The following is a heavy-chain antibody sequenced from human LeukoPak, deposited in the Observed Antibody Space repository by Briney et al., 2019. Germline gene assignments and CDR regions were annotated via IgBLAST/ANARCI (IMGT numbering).Heavy chain of an antibody. Sequence: SQTLSLTCAISGDSVSSNSAAWNWIRQSPSKGLEWLGRTYYRSKRYNDYAVSVKSRITINPDTSNNHFSLQLNSVTPTYTAVYYCAREGIVLELGAFDIWGQGTMVTVSS. V-gene: IGHV6-1*01. D-gene: IGHD1-7*01. CDR1: GDSVSSNSAA. CDR2: TYYRSKRYN. CDR3: AREGIVLELGAFDI. J-gene: IGHJ3*02.